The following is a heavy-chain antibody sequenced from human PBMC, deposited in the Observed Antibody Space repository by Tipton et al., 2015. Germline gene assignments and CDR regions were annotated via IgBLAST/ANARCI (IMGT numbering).Heavy chain of an antibody. J-gene: IGHJ3*02. CDR1: GYTFTNYW. CDR3: ARHVSFYYDTHGSDALDI. V-gene: IGHV5-51*01. CDR2: IYPGDSHT. Sequence: QSGAEVKKPGESLKISCKASGYTFTNYWIGWVRQMPGKGLEWMGIIYPGDSHTRYNPSFQGQVTISADKSIGTAYLHWSSLKASDTAMYYCARHVSFYYDTHGSDALDIWAQGTMVTVSS. D-gene: IGHD3-22*01.